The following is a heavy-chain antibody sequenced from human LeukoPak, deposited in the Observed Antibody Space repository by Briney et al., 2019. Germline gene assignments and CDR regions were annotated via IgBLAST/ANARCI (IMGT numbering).Heavy chain of an antibody. D-gene: IGHD2-8*01. CDR3: ARNAADCTTSACYDS. J-gene: IGHJ4*02. Sequence: PGGSLRLSCAASGFTSSSYAMSWVRQAPGKGLEWVSAISGSGGSTYYADSVKGRFTISRDNSRNTLYLQMNSLRAEDTAVCHCARNAADCTTSACYDSWGQGTLVTVSS. CDR2: ISGSGGST. CDR1: GFTSSSYA. V-gene: IGHV3-23*01.